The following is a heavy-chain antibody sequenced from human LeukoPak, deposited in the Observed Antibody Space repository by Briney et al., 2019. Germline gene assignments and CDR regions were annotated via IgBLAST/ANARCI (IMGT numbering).Heavy chain of an antibody. CDR2: IYSGGIT. Sequence: GGSLRLSCAASGFTVTTNYMSWVRQAPGKGLEWVSVIYSGGITYYADSVKGRFTISRDNSKNTLYLQVTSLRAEDTAVYYCAKDHYYDSSGDCDYWGQGTLVTVSS. CDR3: AKDHYYDSSGDCDY. V-gene: IGHV3-53*01. D-gene: IGHD3-22*01. J-gene: IGHJ4*02. CDR1: GFTVTTNY.